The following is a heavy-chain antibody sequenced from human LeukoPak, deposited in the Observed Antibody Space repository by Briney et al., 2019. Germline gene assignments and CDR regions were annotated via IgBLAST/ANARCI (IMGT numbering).Heavy chain of an antibody. CDR1: GFTFSSYV. J-gene: IGHJ4*02. Sequence: GGSLRLSCSVSGFTFSSYVMHWVRQAPGKGLEYVSAISSNGDNTYYADSVKGRFTISRDNPKNTLYLQMSSLRADDTAVYYCGRGPCYWGQGTLVTVSS. CDR3: GRGPCY. CDR2: ISSNGDNT. V-gene: IGHV3-64D*06.